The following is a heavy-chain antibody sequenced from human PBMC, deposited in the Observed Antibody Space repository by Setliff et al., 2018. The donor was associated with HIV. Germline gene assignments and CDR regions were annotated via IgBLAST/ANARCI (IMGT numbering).Heavy chain of an antibody. D-gene: IGHD2-2*01. V-gene: IGHV3-48*04. CDR3: ARAALRYCTSTSCPRVDAFDI. Sequence: PGGSLRLSCAASGLTFSTHSMNWVRQAPGKGLEWVSYISGSSSPKYYADSVKGRFTISRDNAKNSLYLQMNSVRADDTAVYYCARAALRYCTSTSCPRVDAFDIWGQGTMVTVSS. CDR2: ISGSSSPK. CDR1: GLTFSTHS. J-gene: IGHJ3*02.